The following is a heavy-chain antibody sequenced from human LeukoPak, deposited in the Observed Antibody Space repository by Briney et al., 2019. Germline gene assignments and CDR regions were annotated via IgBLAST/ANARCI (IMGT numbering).Heavy chain of an antibody. CDR2: MNPNSGNT. D-gene: IGHD3-22*01. V-gene: IGHV1-8*03. CDR1: GYTFTDYY. Sequence: ASVRVSCKASGYTFTDYYMHWVRQAPGQGVEWMGWMNPNSGNTGYAQKFQGRVTITRNTSISTAYMELSSLRSEDTAVYYCARGRIYYYDSSGYYPFDYWGQGTLVTVSS. CDR3: ARGRIYYYDSSGYYPFDY. J-gene: IGHJ4*02.